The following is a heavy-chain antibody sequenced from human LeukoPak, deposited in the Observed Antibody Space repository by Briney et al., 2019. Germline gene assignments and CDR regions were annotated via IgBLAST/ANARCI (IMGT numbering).Heavy chain of an antibody. J-gene: IGHJ4*02. D-gene: IGHD1-26*01. CDR2: ICSSGST. V-gene: IGHV4-4*07. Sequence: SETLSLTCTVSGGSFSTYYWSWIRQPAGKGLEWIGRICSSGSTNYNPSLKSRVTMSVDTSKNQFSLKLSSVTDATTAVYYRARSSYSPIYLYYFDSWGQGTLVTVSS. CDR3: ARSSYSPIYLYYFDS. CDR1: GGSFSTYY.